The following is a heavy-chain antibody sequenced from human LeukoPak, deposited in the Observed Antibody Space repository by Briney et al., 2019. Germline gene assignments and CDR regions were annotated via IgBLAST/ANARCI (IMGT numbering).Heavy chain of an antibody. CDR2: ISGSGGST. CDR3: ARGSAGTPFDP. V-gene: IGHV3-23*01. J-gene: IGHJ5*02. Sequence: GGSLRLSCAASGFTFSSYAMSWVRQAPGKGLEWVSAISGSGGSTYYADSVKGRFTISRDNAKNSLYLQMNSLRAEDTAVYYCARGSAGTPFDPWGQGTQVTVSS. CDR1: GFTFSSYA.